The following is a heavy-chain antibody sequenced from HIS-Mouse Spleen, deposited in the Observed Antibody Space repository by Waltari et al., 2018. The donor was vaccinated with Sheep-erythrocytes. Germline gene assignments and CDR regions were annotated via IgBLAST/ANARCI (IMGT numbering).Heavy chain of an antibody. CDR2: ISYDGSNK. V-gene: IGHV3-30*04. CDR3: ARALLRHIAARAFDI. D-gene: IGHD6-6*01. Sequence: QVQLVESGGGVVQPGRSLILSCAASGFTFSRFSMPWVRQAPGKGLEWVAVISYDGSNKYYADSVKGRFTISRDNSKNTLYLQMNSLRAEDTAVYYCARALLRHIAARAFDIWGQGTMVTVSS. J-gene: IGHJ3*02. CDR1: GFTFSRFS.